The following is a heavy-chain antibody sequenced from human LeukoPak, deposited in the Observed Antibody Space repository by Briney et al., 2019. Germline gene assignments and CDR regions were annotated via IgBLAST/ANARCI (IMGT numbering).Heavy chain of an antibody. Sequence: ASVKVSCKASGYTFTGYYMHWVRQAPGQGLEWMGWINPNSGGTNYAQKFQGWVTMTRDTSISTAYMELSRLRSDDTAVYYCARAPADCGSDCRSLSDYWGQGTLVTVSS. CDR1: GYTFTGYY. D-gene: IGHD2-21*02. V-gene: IGHV1-2*04. CDR3: ARAPADCGSDCRSLSDY. CDR2: INPNSGGT. J-gene: IGHJ4*02.